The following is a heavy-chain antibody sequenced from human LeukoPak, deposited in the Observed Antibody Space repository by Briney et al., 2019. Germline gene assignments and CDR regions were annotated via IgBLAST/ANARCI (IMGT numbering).Heavy chain of an antibody. CDR3: ARERGYSSSWYEDY. V-gene: IGHV3-11*01. J-gene: IGHJ4*02. D-gene: IGHD6-13*01. Sequence: KSGGSLRLSCAASGFIFSDYYMSWIRQAPGKGLEWVSYISNSGSSIYYADSVKDRFTISRDNAKKSLYLQMNSLRAEDTAVYYCARERGYSSSWYEDYWGQGTLVTVSS. CDR2: ISNSGSSI. CDR1: GFIFSDYY.